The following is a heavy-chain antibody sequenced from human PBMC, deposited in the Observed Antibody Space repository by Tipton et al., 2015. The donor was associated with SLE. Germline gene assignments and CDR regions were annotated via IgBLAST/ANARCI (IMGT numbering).Heavy chain of an antibody. CDR3: VVCSPSSCAYFDY. J-gene: IGHJ4*03. D-gene: IGHD2-2*01. CDR1: GGSFSGYY. Sequence: TLSLTCAVYGGSFSGYYWSWIRQPPGKGLEWIGEINYSGSTNYNPSLKSRVAISVDTSKNQFSLKLTSVTAADTAVYYCVVCSPSSCAYFDYWGQGKMVTVSS. CDR2: INYSGST. V-gene: IGHV4-34*01.